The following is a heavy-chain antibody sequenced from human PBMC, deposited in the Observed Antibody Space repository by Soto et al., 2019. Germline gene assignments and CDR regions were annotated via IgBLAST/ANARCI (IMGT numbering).Heavy chain of an antibody. D-gene: IGHD5-12*01. Sequence: EVQLVESGGGLVQRGGSLRLSCAASGFTFSGYWMSWVRQAPGKGLEWVASIKQDGSEKYYMDSVKGRFTISRDNAKNSLYLQMNSLSAEDAALYFCARGPRIYYFDFWGQGTVVTVSS. J-gene: IGHJ4*02. V-gene: IGHV3-7*03. CDR1: GFTFSGYW. CDR3: ARGPRIYYFDF. CDR2: IKQDGSEK.